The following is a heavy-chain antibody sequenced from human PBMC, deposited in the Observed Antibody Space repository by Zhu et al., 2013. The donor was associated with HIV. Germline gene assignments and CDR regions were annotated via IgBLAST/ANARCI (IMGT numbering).Heavy chain of an antibody. Sequence: QVQLQQWGAGLLKPSETLSLTCAVNGGSFSGYFWTWIRQPPGKGLEWIGEINHSGSRNYSPSLKSRVNISVDTSKNQIFLMLTSLTAADTAVYFCARGSGIGSGYYYSYWGQGTLVTVSS. V-gene: IGHV4-34*01. CDR3: ARGSGIGSGYYYSY. CDR2: INHSGSR. J-gene: IGHJ4*02. CDR1: GGSFSGYF. D-gene: IGHD3-22*01.